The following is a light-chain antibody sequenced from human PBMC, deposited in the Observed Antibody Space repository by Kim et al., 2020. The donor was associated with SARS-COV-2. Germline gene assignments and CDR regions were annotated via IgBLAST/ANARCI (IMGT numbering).Light chain of an antibody. CDR2: GAS. V-gene: IGKV3-20*01. J-gene: IGKJ1*01. Sequence: EIVLTQSPGTLSLSPGERVTLSCRASESISSSYLVWYQQKPGQAPRLLIYGASSRATGIPDRFSGSGSGTDFTLTISRLESEDFAVYYCQQHGSSPVAFGQGTKVDIK. CDR1: ESISSSY. CDR3: QQHGSSPVA.